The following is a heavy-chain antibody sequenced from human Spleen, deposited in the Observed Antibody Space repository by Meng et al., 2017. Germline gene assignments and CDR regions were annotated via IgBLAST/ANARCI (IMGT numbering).Heavy chain of an antibody. V-gene: IGHV4-61*01. D-gene: IGHD4-11*01. J-gene: IGHJ4*02. CDR3: ARGPTTMAHDFDY. CDR1: GGSVSSGSYY. Sequence: QVQTLRPGPGLVKPSGTLSLTCTVSGGSVSSGSYYWTWIRQPPGKGLEWIGYVYNSGGTDYNLSLKSQITISVDTSKNQFSLKLSSVTAADTAVYYCARGPTTMAHDFDYWGQGTLVTVSS. CDR2: VYNSGGT.